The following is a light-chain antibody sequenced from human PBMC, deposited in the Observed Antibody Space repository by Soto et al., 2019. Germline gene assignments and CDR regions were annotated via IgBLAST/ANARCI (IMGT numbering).Light chain of an antibody. V-gene: IGKV3-20*01. J-gene: IGKJ1*01. CDR1: QSFSSY. Sequence: EIVLTQSPGTLSLSPGERATLSCMASQSFSSYLAWYQQKPGQAPRLLIYGASSRATGIPDRCSVSGSGTDFNLTISRLEPEDFAVYYCQQYGNSPRTLGQGTKVEIK. CDR2: GAS. CDR3: QQYGNSPRT.